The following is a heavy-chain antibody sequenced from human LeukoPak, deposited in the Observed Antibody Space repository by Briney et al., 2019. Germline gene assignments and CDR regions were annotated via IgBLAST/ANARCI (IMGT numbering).Heavy chain of an antibody. V-gene: IGHV3-74*01. CDR2: TNSDGTST. D-gene: IGHD3-10*01. Sequence: GGSLRLSCAASGFTFSSYWMHWVRQAPGKGLVWVSRTNSDGTSTSYADSVKGRFTISRDNAKNTLYLQMNSLRAEDTAVYYRAKGGAYGSGMLTWGQGTLVTVSS. J-gene: IGHJ4*02. CDR1: GFTFSSYW. CDR3: AKGGAYGSGMLT.